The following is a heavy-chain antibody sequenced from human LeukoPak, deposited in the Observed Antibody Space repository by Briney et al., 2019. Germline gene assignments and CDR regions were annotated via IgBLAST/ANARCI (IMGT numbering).Heavy chain of an antibody. Sequence: SETLSLTCAVYGGSFSGYYWSWIRQPPGKGLEWIGEINHSGSTNYNPSLKSRVTISVDTSKNQFSLKLSSVTAADTAVYYCARVVVITKPFFDYWGQGTLVTVSS. CDR2: INHSGST. J-gene: IGHJ4*02. CDR3: ARVVVITKPFFDY. CDR1: GGSFSGYY. V-gene: IGHV4-34*01. D-gene: IGHD3-22*01.